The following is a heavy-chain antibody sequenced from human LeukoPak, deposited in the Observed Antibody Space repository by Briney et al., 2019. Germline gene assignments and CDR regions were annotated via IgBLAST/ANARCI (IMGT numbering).Heavy chain of an antibody. CDR2: IYYTGST. V-gene: IGHV4-59*01. CDR3: ARFDRDGYNLDY. J-gene: IGHJ4*02. D-gene: IGHD5-24*01. CDR1: CGSNRGYY. Sequence: SETLSLTCTVSCGSNRGYYWTWIRQPPGKGLEWIGYIYYTGSTNYNPSLKSRVNILVDTSKNQFSLNLSSVTAADTAVYYCARFDRDGYNLDYWGQGTLVTVCS.